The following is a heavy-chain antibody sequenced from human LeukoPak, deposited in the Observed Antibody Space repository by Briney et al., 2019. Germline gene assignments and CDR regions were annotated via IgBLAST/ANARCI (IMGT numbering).Heavy chain of an antibody. V-gene: IGHV3-23*01. J-gene: IGHJ4*02. CDR2: ISDSGGST. Sequence: GGSLRLSCTASGFTFSSYAMSWVRQAPGKGLEWFSGISDSGGSTYYADSVKGRFTISRDNSKNALYLQMNSLRAEDTAVYYCAKGDGYNSYYFDYWGQGTLVTVSS. CDR3: AKGDGYNSYYFDY. D-gene: IGHD5-24*01. CDR1: GFTFSSYA.